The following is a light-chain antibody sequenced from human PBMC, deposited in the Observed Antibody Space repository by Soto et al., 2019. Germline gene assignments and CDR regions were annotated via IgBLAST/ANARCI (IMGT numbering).Light chain of an antibody. CDR1: QSVRSS. CDR2: DAS. J-gene: IGKJ4*02. CDR3: QQYSNWPSLT. V-gene: IGKV3-11*01. Sequence: EIVLTQSPATLSLSPGERGTLSCRASQSVRSSLGWYQQRPGQAPRLLIYDASNTATGIPARFSGSGSGTDFTLTISSLEPEDFAVYYCQQYSNWPSLTFGGGTKVEIK.